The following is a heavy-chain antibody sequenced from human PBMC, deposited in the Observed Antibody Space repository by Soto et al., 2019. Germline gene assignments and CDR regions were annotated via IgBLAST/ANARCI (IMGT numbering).Heavy chain of an antibody. Sequence: QVQLQQWGSGLLRPSETLSLTCAVSGGSFSGFFWTWIRQPPGKGLEGIGEINHSGITNYNPALRSRVTLSMDMSENQFSLRLASVTAADTAVYYCVRGQWLPRGEYWGQGTLVSVSS. CDR2: INHSGIT. D-gene: IGHD6-19*01. V-gene: IGHV4-34*02. J-gene: IGHJ4*02. CDR1: GGSFSGFF. CDR3: VRGQWLPRGEY.